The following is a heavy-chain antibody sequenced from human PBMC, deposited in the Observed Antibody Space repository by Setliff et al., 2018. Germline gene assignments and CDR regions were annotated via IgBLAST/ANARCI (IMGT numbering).Heavy chain of an antibody. D-gene: IGHD2-2*01. CDR3: TRGVLLGGDYSGYYYCARDRYCSSASCYATQYNWFDP. J-gene: IGHJ5*02. CDR2: IRDKDYDATT. CDR1: GFTFGDYA. Sequence: GVLRLSCTVSGFTFGDYAMSWVRQAPGKGLEWVGLIRDKDYDATTLYAASVKGRFTMSRGDSRDIGYLQMDSLNSEDTAVYYCTRGVLLGGDYSGYYYCARDRYCSSASCYATQYNWFDPWGQGTLVTVSS. V-gene: IGHV3-49*04.